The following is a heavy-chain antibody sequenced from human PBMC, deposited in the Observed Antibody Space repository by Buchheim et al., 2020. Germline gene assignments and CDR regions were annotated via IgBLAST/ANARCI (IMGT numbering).Heavy chain of an antibody. CDR1: GGSISSYY. Sequence: QVQLQESGPGLVKPSEILSLTCTVSGGSISSYYWSWIRQPPGKGLEWIGYIYYSGSTNYNPSLKSRVTISVDTSKNQFSLKLSSVTAADTAVYYCARLDGDRDYFDYWGQGTL. CDR2: IYYSGST. J-gene: IGHJ4*02. D-gene: IGHD5-24*01. CDR3: ARLDGDRDYFDY. V-gene: IGHV4-59*01.